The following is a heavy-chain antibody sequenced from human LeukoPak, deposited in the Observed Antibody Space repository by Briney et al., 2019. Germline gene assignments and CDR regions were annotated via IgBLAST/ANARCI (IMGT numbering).Heavy chain of an antibody. J-gene: IGHJ6*02. CDR2: IYSGGST. Sequence: QTGGSLRLSCAASGFTVSSNYMSWFRQAPGKGLEWVSVIYSGGSTYYADSVKGRFTISRDNSKNTLYLQMNSLRAEDTAVYYCARDSRAAPYYYYGMDVWGQGTTVTVSS. V-gene: IGHV3-66*01. CDR3: ARDSRAAPYYYYGMDV. CDR1: GFTVSSNY. D-gene: IGHD2-2*01.